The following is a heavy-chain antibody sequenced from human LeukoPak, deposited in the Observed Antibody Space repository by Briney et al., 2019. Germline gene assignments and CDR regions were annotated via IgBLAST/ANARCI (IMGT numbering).Heavy chain of an antibody. Sequence: ASVKVSCKASGYTFTSYYMHWVRQAPGQGLEWMGIINPSGGSTSYAQKFQGRVTMTRDTSISTAYMELSRLRSDDTAVYYCAREYSSSWYKPTPDYWGQGTLVTVSS. CDR2: INPSGGST. CDR1: GYTFTSYY. V-gene: IGHV1-46*01. J-gene: IGHJ4*02. D-gene: IGHD6-13*01. CDR3: AREYSSSWYKPTPDY.